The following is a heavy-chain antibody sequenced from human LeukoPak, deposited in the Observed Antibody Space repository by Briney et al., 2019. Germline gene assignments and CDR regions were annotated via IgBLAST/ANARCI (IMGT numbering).Heavy chain of an antibody. D-gene: IGHD3-22*01. Sequence: PSETPSLTCAVYGGSFSGYYWSWIRQPPGKGLEWIGEINHSGSTNYNPSLKSRVTISVDTSKNQFSLKLSSVTAADTAVYYCARHYYDSSGYYYGLDYWGQGTLVTVSS. V-gene: IGHV4-34*01. CDR3: ARHYYDSSGYYYGLDY. J-gene: IGHJ4*02. CDR1: GGSFSGYY. CDR2: INHSGST.